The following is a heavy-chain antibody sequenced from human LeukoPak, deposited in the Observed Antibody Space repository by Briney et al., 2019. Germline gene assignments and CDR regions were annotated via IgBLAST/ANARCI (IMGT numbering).Heavy chain of an antibody. J-gene: IGHJ3*02. CDR2: IRYDGSNK. V-gene: IGHV3-30*02. Sequence: GGSLRLSCAASGFTFSSYGMHWVRQAAGKGVEGVAFIRYDGSNKYYAHSVKGRFTISRDNSKNTLYLQMNSLRAEDTAVYDCAKDAFDIWGQGTMVTVSS. CDR1: GFTFSSYG. CDR3: AKDAFDI.